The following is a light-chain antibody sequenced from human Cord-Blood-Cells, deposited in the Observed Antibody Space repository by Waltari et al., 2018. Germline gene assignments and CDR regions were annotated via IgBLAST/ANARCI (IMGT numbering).Light chain of an antibody. J-gene: IGLJ1*01. CDR1: RSYVGRYNL. CDR3: CSYAGSSTYV. Sequence: QSALTQPASVSGSPGQSITISCTGTRSYVGRYNLVSWYQQHPGKAPKLMLYEGSKRPSGVSNRFSGSKSGNTASLTISGLQAEDEADYYCCSYAGSSTYVFGTGTKVTVL. V-gene: IGLV2-23*01. CDR2: EGS.